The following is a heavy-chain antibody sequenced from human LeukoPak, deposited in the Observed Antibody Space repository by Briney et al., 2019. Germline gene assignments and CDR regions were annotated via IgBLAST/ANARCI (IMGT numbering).Heavy chain of an antibody. Sequence: GGSLRLSCAASGFTFSSYSMNWVRQAPGKGLEWVSSISSSSCYIYYADSVKGRFTISRDNAKNSLYLQMNSLRAEDTAVYYCAGDSPVVWFGGLLLSSYYYYYYMDVWGKGTTVTISS. V-gene: IGHV3-21*01. J-gene: IGHJ6*03. CDR1: GFTFSSYS. CDR3: AGDSPVVWFGGLLLSSYYYYYYMDV. D-gene: IGHD3-10*01. CDR2: ISSSSCYI.